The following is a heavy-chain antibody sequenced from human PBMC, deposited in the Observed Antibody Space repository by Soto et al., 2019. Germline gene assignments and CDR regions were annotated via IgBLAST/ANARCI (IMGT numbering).Heavy chain of an antibody. Sequence: QVQLQESGPGLVKPSETLSLSCTVSGGSISSYYWSWFRQSPGKRMEWIGYVHHSWGSSYNPSLQSRVAIALDTSKSDFSLKVTSVTATDTAVYYCARQGFGPRHGLVDVWGQGPTVTVSS. J-gene: IGHJ6*02. V-gene: IGHV4-59*08. CDR1: GGSISSYY. D-gene: IGHD3-10*01. CDR3: ARQGFGPRHGLVDV. CDR2: VHHSWGS.